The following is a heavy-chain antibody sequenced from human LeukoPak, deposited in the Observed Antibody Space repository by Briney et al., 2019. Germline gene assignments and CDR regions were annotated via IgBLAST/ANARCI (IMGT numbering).Heavy chain of an antibody. CDR2: INHSGST. V-gene: IGHV4-34*01. J-gene: IGHJ3*02. Sequence: SETLSLTCGVYGGSFSGYSWSWIRQPPGKGLQWIGEINHSGSTNYNPSLKSRVTISVDTSKNQFSLKLSSVTAADTAVYYCAGRRRSSGWYSAFDIWGQGTMVTVSS. CDR3: AGRRRSSGWYSAFDI. D-gene: IGHD6-19*01. CDR1: GGSFSGYS.